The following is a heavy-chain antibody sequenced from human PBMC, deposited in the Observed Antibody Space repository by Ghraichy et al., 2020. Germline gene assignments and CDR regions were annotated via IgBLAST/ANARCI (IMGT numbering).Heavy chain of an antibody. Sequence: SETLSLTCTVSGASITSNHWSWIRQPPGKGLEWIGNVYYGGSATTNPALKSRVTISMDTSNNQYSLMLSSVTAADTAKYYCARDLGLSLWGQGTLVTVSS. CDR1: GASITSNH. V-gene: IGHV4-59*01. CDR2: VYYGGSA. CDR3: ARDLGLSL. J-gene: IGHJ4*02.